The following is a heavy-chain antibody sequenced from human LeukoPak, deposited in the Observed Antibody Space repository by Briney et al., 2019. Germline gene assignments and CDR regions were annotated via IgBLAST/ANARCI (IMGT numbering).Heavy chain of an antibody. D-gene: IGHD1-26*01. V-gene: IGHV4-59*01. CDR3: ARVVGATGSSDS. Sequence: SETLSLTCTASGGSISSDYWSWIRQPPGKGLEWIGYIYYIGSTNYNPSLKSRITISVDTSKSHFSLKLSSVTAADTAVYYCARVVGATGSSDSWGEGTLVTVSS. CDR2: IYYIGST. J-gene: IGHJ4*02. CDR1: GGSISSDY.